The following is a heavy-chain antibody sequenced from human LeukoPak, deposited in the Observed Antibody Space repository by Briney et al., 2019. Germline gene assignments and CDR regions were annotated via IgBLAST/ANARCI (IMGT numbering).Heavy chain of an antibody. J-gene: IGHJ6*03. V-gene: IGHV1-2*02. Sequence: ASVKVSCKAYGYTFTAYYMHWVRQAPGQGPEWMGWMNPKSGDTNYAQKFQGRVTMTTDTSTSTAYMDLRSLRSDDTAVYYCARHLRYSSGWSASGMDVWGKGTTVTISS. CDR3: ARHLRYSSGWSASGMDV. D-gene: IGHD6-19*01. CDR2: MNPKSGDT. CDR1: GYTFTAYY.